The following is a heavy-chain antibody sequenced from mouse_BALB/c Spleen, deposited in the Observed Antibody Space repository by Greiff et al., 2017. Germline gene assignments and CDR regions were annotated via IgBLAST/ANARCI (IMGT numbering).Heavy chain of an antibody. Sequence: VKLVESGGGLVKPGGSLKLSCAASGFTFSSYALSLVRQTPEKRLEWVASISSGGITYYPDSVKVRFTISRDNARNILYLQISSLRSEDTAMYYCARGRSYYGSRYDYFEYRGKGKTRTVS. CDR1: GFTFSSYA. CDR3: ARGRSYYGSRYDYFEY. V-gene: IGHV5-6-5*01. D-gene: IGHD1-1*01. CDR2: ISSGGIT. J-gene: IGHJ2*01.